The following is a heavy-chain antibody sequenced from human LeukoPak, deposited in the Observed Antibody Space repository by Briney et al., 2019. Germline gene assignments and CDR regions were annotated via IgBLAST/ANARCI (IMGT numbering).Heavy chain of an antibody. CDR3: ARDPPILTGPYYYYMDV. V-gene: IGHV3-21*01. CDR2: ISSSNSYI. J-gene: IGHJ6*03. D-gene: IGHD3-9*01. Sequence: PGGSLRLSCAASGFTFSIYTMNWVRQAPGKGLEWVSSISSSNSYIYYADSVKGRFIISRDNAKNSLYLQMNSLRAEDTAVYYCARDPPILTGPYYYYMDVWGKGTTVTISS. CDR1: GFTFSIYT.